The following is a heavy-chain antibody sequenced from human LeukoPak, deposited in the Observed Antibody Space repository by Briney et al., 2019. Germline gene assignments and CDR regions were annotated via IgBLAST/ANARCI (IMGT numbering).Heavy chain of an antibody. CDR1: GGSFSGYY. CDR2: INHSGST. CDR3: ARLNHYYDSSGFDY. J-gene: IGHJ4*02. Sequence: SETLSLTCAVYGGSFSGYYWSWIRQPPGKGLEWIGEINHSGSTNYNPSLKSRVTISVDTSKNQFSLKLSSVTAADTAVYYCARLNHYYDSSGFDYWGQGTLVTVSS. D-gene: IGHD3-22*01. V-gene: IGHV4-34*01.